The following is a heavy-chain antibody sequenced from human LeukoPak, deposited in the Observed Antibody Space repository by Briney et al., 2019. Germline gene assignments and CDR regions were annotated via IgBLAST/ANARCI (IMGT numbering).Heavy chain of an antibody. J-gene: IGHJ6*02. V-gene: IGHV5-51*01. CDR1: GYSFTFTKNW. CDR2: IYPVDSDT. D-gene: IGHD4-17*01. Sequence: GESLKISCKASGYSFTFTKNWIGWVRQVPGKGLEWMGIIYPVDSDTRYNPSFQGQVTISVDKSISTTYLQWGSLKASDTAIYYCARHLATVTASRQYYYYGMDVWGQGTTVTVSS. CDR3: ARHLATVTASRQYYYYGMDV.